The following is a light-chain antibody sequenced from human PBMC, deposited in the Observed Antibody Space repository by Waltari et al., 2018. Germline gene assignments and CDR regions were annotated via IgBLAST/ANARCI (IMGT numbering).Light chain of an antibody. Sequence: SNELTQPPALSVSPGQTASVTCSGHKLGDKYACWYQQKQGQSPVLVIYQDDKRPSGSPGRFAGSNSANTATLTSSGTQAVDEADYYCQAWDSSTGTGVFGTGTKVTVL. CDR2: QDD. J-gene: IGLJ1*01. CDR3: QAWDSSTGTGV. CDR1: KLGDKY. V-gene: IGLV3-1*01.